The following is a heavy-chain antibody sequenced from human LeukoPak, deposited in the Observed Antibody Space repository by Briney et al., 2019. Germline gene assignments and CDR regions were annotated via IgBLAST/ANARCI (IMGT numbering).Heavy chain of an antibody. CDR2: ISSSSSYI. Sequence: GGSLRLSCAASGFTFSSYSMNWVRQAPGKGLEWVSSISSSSSYIYYADSVKGRFTISRDNAKNSLYLQMNSLRAEDTAVYYCARDRESLAFDIWGQGTMITVSS. J-gene: IGHJ3*02. V-gene: IGHV3-21*01. CDR3: ARDRESLAFDI. D-gene: IGHD3-10*01. CDR1: GFTFSSYS.